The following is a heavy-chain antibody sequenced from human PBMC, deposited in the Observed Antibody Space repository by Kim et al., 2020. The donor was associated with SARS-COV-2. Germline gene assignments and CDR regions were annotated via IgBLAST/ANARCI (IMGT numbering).Heavy chain of an antibody. D-gene: IGHD3-10*01. J-gene: IGHJ5*02. CDR3: ARRSISGGWFDP. V-gene: IGHV4-39*01. Sequence: YFTPSLKSRVTISIDTSKNQFSRKLSSVTAADTAVYYCARRSISGGWFDPWGQGTLVTVSS.